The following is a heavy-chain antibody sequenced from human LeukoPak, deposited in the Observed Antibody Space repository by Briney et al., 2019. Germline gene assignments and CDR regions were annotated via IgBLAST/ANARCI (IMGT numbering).Heavy chain of an antibody. Sequence: AGGSLRLSCAASGFTFSHYPMHWVRQAPGKGLEWLAVISYDSNYRYYADSSKGRLTIYRGNSNNRLYLQIDSVGPEDTAMYFCARDRRYYFDYWGQGTLVTVSS. J-gene: IGHJ4*02. CDR1: GFTFSHYP. V-gene: IGHV3-30*01. CDR2: ISYDSNYR. CDR3: ARDRRYYFDY.